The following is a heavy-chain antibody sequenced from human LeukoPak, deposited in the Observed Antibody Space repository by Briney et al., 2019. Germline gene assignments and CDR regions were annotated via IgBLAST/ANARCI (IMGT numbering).Heavy chain of an antibody. CDR3: ARHGYYAFDI. V-gene: IGHV3-7*01. CDR2: INQDGSEK. Sequence: GGSLRLSCAASGFTFSSYWMSWVRQAPGKGLEWVANINQDGSEKHYVDSVKGRSTISRDNAKNSLYLQMNSLRAEDTAAYYCARHGYYAFDIWGQGTMVTVSS. J-gene: IGHJ3*02. D-gene: IGHD5-18*01. CDR1: GFTFSSYW.